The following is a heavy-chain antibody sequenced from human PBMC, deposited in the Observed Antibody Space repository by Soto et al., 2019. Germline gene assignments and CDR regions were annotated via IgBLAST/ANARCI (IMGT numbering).Heavy chain of an antibody. D-gene: IGHD3-16*01. J-gene: IGHJ5*02. Sequence: SETLSLTCTVSGGSISSSSYYWGWIRQPPGKGLEWIGYIYYSGSTNYNPSLKSRVTISVDTSKNQFSLKLTSVTAADTAIYYCARARQYYDCELDPWGQGTLVTVSS. CDR2: IYYSGST. CDR3: ARARQYYDCELDP. V-gene: IGHV4-61*05. CDR1: GGSISSSSYY.